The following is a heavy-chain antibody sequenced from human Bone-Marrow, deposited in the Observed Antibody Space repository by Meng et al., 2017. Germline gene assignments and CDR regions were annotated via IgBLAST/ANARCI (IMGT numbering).Heavy chain of an antibody. CDR2: INHSGST. CDR3: ARDCSSSSCSLDY. Sequence: VKVQESEPGLVKPSRTLSTTSTVAGGSISSGDYYWSWIRQPPGKGLEWIGEINHSGSTNYNPSLKSRVTMSVDTSKNQFSLKLSSVTAADTAVYYCARDCSSSSCSLDYWGQGTLVTSPQ. D-gene: IGHD2-2*01. J-gene: IGHJ4*02. CDR1: GGSISSGDYY. V-gene: IGHV4-30-4*01.